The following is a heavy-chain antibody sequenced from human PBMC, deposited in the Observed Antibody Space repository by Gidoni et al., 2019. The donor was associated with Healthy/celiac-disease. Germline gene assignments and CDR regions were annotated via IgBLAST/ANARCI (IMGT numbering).Heavy chain of an antibody. CDR2: ISYDGSNK. CDR1: GFTFSSYA. J-gene: IGHJ4*02. V-gene: IGHV3-30-3*01. D-gene: IGHD6-13*01. Sequence: QVQLVESGGGVVKPGRSLRLSCAASGFTFSSYAMHWVRQAPGKGLEWVAVISYDGSNKYYADSVKGRFTISGDNSKNTLYLQMNSLRAEDTAVYYCARVRSGSWYRRGYFDYWGQGTLVTVSS. CDR3: ARVRSGSWYRRGYFDY.